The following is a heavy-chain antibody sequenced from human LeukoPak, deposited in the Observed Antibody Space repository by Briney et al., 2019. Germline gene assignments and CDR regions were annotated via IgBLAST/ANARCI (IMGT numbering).Heavy chain of an antibody. CDR2: INPSGGST. J-gene: IGHJ4*02. D-gene: IGHD3-22*01. V-gene: IGHV1-46*03. Sequence: ASVKVSCKASGYTFTSYYMHWVRQAPGQGLEWMGIINPSGGSTSYAQKFQGRVTMTRDTSTSTVYMERSSLRSEDTAVYYCARASDSSGYYAPQHYFDYWGQGTLVTVSS. CDR3: ARASDSSGYYAPQHYFDY. CDR1: GYTFTSYY.